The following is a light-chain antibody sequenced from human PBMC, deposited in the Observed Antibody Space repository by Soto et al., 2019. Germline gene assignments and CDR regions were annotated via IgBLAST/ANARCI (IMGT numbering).Light chain of an antibody. V-gene: IGLV2-14*03. CDR2: DVS. Sequence: QSALTQPASVSGSPGQSITISCTATSSDIGGYNYVSWYQQHPGKTPKLIIFDVSNRPSGVSNRFSGSKSGNTASLIISGLQAEDEADYYCSSYTIINTWVFGGGTKLTVL. CDR3: SSYTIINTWV. CDR1: SSDIGGYNY. J-gene: IGLJ3*02.